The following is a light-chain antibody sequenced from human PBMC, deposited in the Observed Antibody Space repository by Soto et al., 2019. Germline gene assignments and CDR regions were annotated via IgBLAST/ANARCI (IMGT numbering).Light chain of an antibody. CDR1: QSISSY. CDR2: AAS. Sequence: DIQMTQSPSSLAASLRDRVTITCRASQSISSYLNWYQQKPGKAPKLLIYAASSLQSGVPSRFSGSGSGTDFTLTISSLQPEDFATYYCQQSYSTPRTFGQGTKVDI. J-gene: IGKJ1*01. CDR3: QQSYSTPRT. V-gene: IGKV1-39*01.